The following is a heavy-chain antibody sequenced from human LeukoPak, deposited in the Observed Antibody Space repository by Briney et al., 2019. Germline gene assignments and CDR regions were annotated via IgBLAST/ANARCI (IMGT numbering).Heavy chain of an antibody. CDR2: IGGSGDKT. D-gene: IGHD6-19*01. V-gene: IGHV3-23*01. J-gene: IGHJ4*02. CDR3: VRRGDASSGWGDHDF. Sequence: QTGGSLRLSCAASGFTFNRNAISWVRQAPGKGLEWVSTIGGSGDKTFYADSVKGRFTISRGNSKNMVHLQMNSLTGEDTALYYCVRRGDASSGWGDHDFWGQGALVTVSS. CDR1: GFTFNRNA.